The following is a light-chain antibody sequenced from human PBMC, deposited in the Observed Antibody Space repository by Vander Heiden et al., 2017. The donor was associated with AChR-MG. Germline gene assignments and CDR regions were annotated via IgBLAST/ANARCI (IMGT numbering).Light chain of an antibody. CDR2: QDS. V-gene: IGLV3-1*01. Sequence: SYELTQPPPVSVSPGQTASITGSGEKLGDKYACWYQQNPGQSPVLVIYQDSKRPSGIPERFSGSNSGNTATLTISGTQAMDEAYYYCQAWDSSTGVFGGGTQLTVL. J-gene: IGLJ2*01. CDR1: KLGDKY. CDR3: QAWDSSTGV.